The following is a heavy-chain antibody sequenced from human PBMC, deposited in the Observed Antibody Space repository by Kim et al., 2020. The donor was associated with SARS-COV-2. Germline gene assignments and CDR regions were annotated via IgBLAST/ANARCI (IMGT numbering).Heavy chain of an antibody. J-gene: IGHJ6*03. Sequence: ASVKVSCKPSGYDFTTYTMHWVRQAPGQGLEWMGWINVGNGKTKYSQRFQGRVTVTRDTSASTAYMELNSLRSEDTAVYYCARGGPLAWFGESMSIFYSATAVWGKGTTFTVSS. V-gene: IGHV1-3*01. CDR2: INVGNGKT. CDR3: ARGGPLAWFGESMSIFYSATAV. D-gene: IGHD3-10*01. CDR1: GYDFTTYT.